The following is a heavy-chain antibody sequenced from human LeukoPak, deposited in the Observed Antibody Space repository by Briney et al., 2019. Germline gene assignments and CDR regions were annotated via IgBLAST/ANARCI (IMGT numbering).Heavy chain of an antibody. CDR1: GFTFSSYG. J-gene: IGHJ4*02. Sequence: PGRSLRLSCAASGFTFSSYGMHWVRQAPGKGLDWLAVISYDGSNKYCADSMKGRFTISRDNSKSTLYLQMNSLRADDTAVYYCASQSASGWPFDYWGQGTLVTVSS. CDR2: ISYDGSNK. D-gene: IGHD6-19*01. CDR3: ASQSASGWPFDY. V-gene: IGHV3-30*03.